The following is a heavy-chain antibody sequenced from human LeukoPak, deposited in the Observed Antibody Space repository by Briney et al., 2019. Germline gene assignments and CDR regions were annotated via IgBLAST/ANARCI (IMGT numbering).Heavy chain of an antibody. CDR3: AREYGAAHHASYYYYMDV. CDR2: ISGSGGST. CDR1: GFTFSSYA. Sequence: GGSLRLSCAASGFTFSSYAMSWVRQAPGKGLEWVSAISGSGGSTYYADSVKGRFTISRDNSKNTLYLQMNSLRAEDTAVYYCAREYGAAHHASYYYYMDVWGKGTTVTVSS. V-gene: IGHV3-23*01. J-gene: IGHJ6*03. D-gene: IGHD3-10*01.